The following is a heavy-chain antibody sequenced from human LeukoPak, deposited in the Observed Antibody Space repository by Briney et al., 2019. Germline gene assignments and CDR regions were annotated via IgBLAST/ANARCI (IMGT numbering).Heavy chain of an antibody. CDR2: ISSSSSTI. CDR1: GFTFSRYS. Sequence: GSLRLSCAASGFTFSRYSLNWVRQAPGKGLEWVSSISSSSSTIYYADSVKGRFTISRDNAKNSLYLQMNSLRAEDTAVYYCARSELGYNYYYMDVWGKGTTVTISS. J-gene: IGHJ6*03. D-gene: IGHD3-10*01. V-gene: IGHV3-48*04. CDR3: ARSELGYNYYYMDV.